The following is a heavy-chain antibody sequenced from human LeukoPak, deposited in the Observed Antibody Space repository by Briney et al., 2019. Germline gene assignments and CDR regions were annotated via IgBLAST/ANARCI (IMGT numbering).Heavy chain of an antibody. CDR3: ARDLCTSSSCPNNWIDP. V-gene: IGHV6-1*01. CDR1: GDTVSNKNAA. CDR2: TYYRSKWYN. Sequence: SQTLSLTCAISGDTVSNKNAAWNWIRQSPSRGLEWLGRTYYRSKWYNDYAVSMKGRIDINPDTSKNQFSLRLNPVTPEDTAVYYCARDLCTSSSCPNNWIDPWGQGTLVTVSS. J-gene: IGHJ5*02. D-gene: IGHD2-2*01.